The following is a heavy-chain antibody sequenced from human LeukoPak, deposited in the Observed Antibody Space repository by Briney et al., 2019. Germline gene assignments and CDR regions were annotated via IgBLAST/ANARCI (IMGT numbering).Heavy chain of an antibody. V-gene: IGHV3-48*01. Sequence: GGSLRLSCAASGFTFSSYSMNWVRQAPGKGLEWVSYISSSSSTIYYADSVKGRFTISRDNAKNSLYLQMNSLRAEDTAVYYCARDFHRKLYDSSGYYLYWGQGTLVTVSS. CDR3: ARDFHRKLYDSSGYYLY. J-gene: IGHJ4*02. D-gene: IGHD3-22*01. CDR1: GFTFSSYS. CDR2: ISSSSSTI.